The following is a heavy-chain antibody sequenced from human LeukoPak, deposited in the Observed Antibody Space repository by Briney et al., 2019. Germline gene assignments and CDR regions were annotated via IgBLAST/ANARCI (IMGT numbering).Heavy chain of an antibody. D-gene: IGHD6-13*01. V-gene: IGHV4-39*07. Sequence: SETLSLTCTVSGGSTSSSSYNWGWIRQPPGKGLEWIASIYYSGSTYYNPSLKSRVTISVDTSKNQFSLKLSSVTAADTAVYYCARTTEAHSWRTRYYDYYMDVWGKGTTVTVSS. CDR2: IYYSGST. CDR1: GGSTSSSSYN. J-gene: IGHJ6*03. CDR3: ARTTEAHSWRTRYYDYYMDV.